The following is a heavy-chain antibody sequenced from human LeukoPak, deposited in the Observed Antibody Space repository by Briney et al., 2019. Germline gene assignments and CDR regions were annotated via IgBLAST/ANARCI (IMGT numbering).Heavy chain of an antibody. J-gene: IGHJ4*02. CDR3: ARLTSFHTPFSSNYFDY. CDR2: IYYSGST. V-gene: IGHV4-39*01. CDR1: GGSISSSSYY. Sequence: SETLSLTCTVSGGSISSSSYYWGWIRQPPGKGLEWIGSIYYSGSTYYNPSLKSRVTISVDTSKNQFSLKLSSVTAADTAVYYCARLTSFHTPFSSNYFDYWGQGTLATVSS. D-gene: IGHD2/OR15-2a*01.